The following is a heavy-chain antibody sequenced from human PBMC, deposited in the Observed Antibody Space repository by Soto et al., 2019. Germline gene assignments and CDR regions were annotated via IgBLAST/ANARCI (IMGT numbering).Heavy chain of an antibody. V-gene: IGHV3-33*01. CDR3: ARVAGSQRQDNCSDF. CDR1: GFTFSSYG. J-gene: IGHJ5*01. D-gene: IGHD1-26*01. Sequence: PGGSLRLSCAASGFTFSSYGMHWVRQAPGKGLEWVAVIWYDGSNKYYADSVKGRFTISRDNSKNTLYLQMNSLRAEDTAVYYCARVAGSQRQDNCSDFCGQGILVTVSS. CDR2: IWYDGSNK.